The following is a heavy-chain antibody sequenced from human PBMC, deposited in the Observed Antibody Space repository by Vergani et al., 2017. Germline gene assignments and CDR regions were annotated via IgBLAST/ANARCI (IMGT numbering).Heavy chain of an antibody. CDR1: GFTFSSYA. Sequence: QVQLVESGGGVVQPGRSLRLSCAASGFTFSSYAMHWVRQAPGKGLEWVAVISYDGSNKYYADSVKGRFTISRDNSKNTLYLQMNSLRAEDTAVYYCARVVYYDFWSALSGYYCYYMDVWGKGTTVTVSS. V-gene: IGHV3-30-3*01. J-gene: IGHJ6*03. CDR3: ARVVYYDFWSALSGYYCYYMDV. CDR2: ISYDGSNK. D-gene: IGHD3-3*01.